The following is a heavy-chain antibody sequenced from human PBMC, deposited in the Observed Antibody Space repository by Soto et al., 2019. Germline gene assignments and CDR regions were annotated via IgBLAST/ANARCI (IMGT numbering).Heavy chain of an antibody. CDR1: GGSISSYY. Sequence: SETLSLTCTVSGGSISSYYWSWIRQPPGKGLEWIGYIYYSGSTNYNPSLKSRVTISVDTSKNQFSLKLGSVTAADTAVYYCARAPPPPITGTTLSPYYYYGMDVWGQGTTVTVSS. V-gene: IGHV4-59*01. CDR2: IYYSGST. D-gene: IGHD1-7*01. CDR3: ARAPPPPITGTTLSPYYYYGMDV. J-gene: IGHJ6*02.